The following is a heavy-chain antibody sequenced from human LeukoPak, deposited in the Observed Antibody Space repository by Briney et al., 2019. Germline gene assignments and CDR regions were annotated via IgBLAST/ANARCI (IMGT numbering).Heavy chain of an antibody. CDR1: GGSISSYY. CDR3: ARTTEAHSWRTRYYDYYMDV. CDR2: IYYSGSA. V-gene: IGHV4-59*01. D-gene: IGHD6-13*01. Sequence: SETLSLTCTVSGGSISSYYWSWIRQPPGKGLEWIGYIYYSGSANYNPSLKSRVTISVDTSKNQFSLKLSSVTAADTAVYYCARTTEAHSWRTRYYDYYMDVWGKGTTVTVSS. J-gene: IGHJ6*03.